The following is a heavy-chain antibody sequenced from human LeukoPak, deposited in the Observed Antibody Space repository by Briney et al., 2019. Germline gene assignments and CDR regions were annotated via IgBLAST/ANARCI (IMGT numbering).Heavy chain of an antibody. CDR3: ARHHITMIVVVHRLRYFDL. J-gene: IGHJ2*01. CDR2: IYHSGST. CDR1: GYSISSGYY. V-gene: IGHV4-38-2*02. D-gene: IGHD3-22*01. Sequence: SETLSLTCTVSGYSISSGYYWGWIRQPPGKGLEWIGSIYHSGSTYYNPSLKSRVTISVDTSKNQFSLKLSSVTAADTAVYYCARHHITMIVVVHRLRYFDLWGRGTLVTVSS.